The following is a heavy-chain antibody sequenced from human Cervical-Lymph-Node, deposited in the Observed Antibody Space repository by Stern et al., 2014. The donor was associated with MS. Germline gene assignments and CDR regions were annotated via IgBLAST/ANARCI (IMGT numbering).Heavy chain of an antibody. CDR2: MNPKSGDT. V-gene: IGHV1-8*01. J-gene: IGHJ4*02. CDR3: ARGRIQYYDSSGYYAWFDY. D-gene: IGHD3-22*01. Sequence: DQLVESGAEVKKPGASVKVSCKASGYTFTTFDITWVRQATGQGLEWMGWMNPKSGDTGYAQKFQGRVTMTRNTSISTAYMELSSLRSEDTAVYYCARGRIQYYDSSGYYAWFDYWGQGNLVTVSS. CDR1: GYTFTTFD.